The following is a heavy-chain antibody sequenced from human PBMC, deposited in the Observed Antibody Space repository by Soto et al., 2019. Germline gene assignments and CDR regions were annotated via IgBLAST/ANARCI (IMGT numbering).Heavy chain of an antibody. V-gene: IGHV5-51*01. D-gene: IGHD3-9*01. CDR3: ARHRRPDYDILTGLNESYYYYYMDV. CDR1: GYNFTNYW. J-gene: IGHJ6*03. Sequence: VASLKISCKGPGYNFTNYWIRRVLQMPGKGLEWMGIIYPGDSDTRYSPSFQGQVTISADKSISTAYLQWSSLKASDTAMYYCARHRRPDYDILTGLNESYYYYYMDVWGKGTTVTVSS. CDR2: IYPGDSDT.